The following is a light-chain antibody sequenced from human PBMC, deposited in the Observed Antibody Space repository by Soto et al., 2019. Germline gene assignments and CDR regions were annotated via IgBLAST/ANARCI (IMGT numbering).Light chain of an antibody. CDR1: QSVSNN. CDR2: SAS. CDR3: QQYDEWPLP. Sequence: EIVMTQSPATLSVSPGERATLSCRASQSVSNNLAWYQQKPGQAPRLLIYSASSRATGIPARFSGSASGTELARNLSRLQSEGFGVYSGQQYDEWPLPVGGGTMVENK. V-gene: IGKV3-15*01. J-gene: IGKJ4*01.